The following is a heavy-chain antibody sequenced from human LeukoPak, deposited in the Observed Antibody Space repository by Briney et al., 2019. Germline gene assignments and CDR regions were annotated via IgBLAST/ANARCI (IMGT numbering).Heavy chain of an antibody. CDR2: ISSSSSYT. D-gene: IGHD2-15*01. Sequence: GGSLRLSCAASGFTFSDYYMSWIRQAPGKGLEWVSYISSSSSYTNYADSVKGRFTISRDNAKNSLYLQMNSLRAEDTAVYYCARGGGYYPIDYWGQGTLVTVSS. J-gene: IGHJ4*02. CDR1: GFTFSDYY. CDR3: ARGGGYYPIDY. V-gene: IGHV3-11*06.